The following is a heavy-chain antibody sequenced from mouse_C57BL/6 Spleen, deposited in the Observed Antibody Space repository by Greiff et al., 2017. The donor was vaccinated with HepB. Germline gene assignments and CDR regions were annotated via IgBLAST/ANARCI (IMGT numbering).Heavy chain of an antibody. Sequence: VQLVESGPELVKPGASVKISCKASGYAFSSSWMNWVKQRPGKGLEWIGRIYPGDGDTNYNGKFKGKATLTADKSSSTAYMQLRSLTSEDSAVYCCAIWDHWYFDVWGTGTTVTVAS. CDR1: GYAFSSSW. CDR2: IYPGDGDT. J-gene: IGHJ1*03. D-gene: IGHD4-1*01. CDR3: AIWDHWYFDV. V-gene: IGHV1-82*01.